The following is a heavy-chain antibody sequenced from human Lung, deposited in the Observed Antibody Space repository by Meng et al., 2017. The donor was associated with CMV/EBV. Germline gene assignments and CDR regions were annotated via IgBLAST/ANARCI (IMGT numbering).Heavy chain of an antibody. D-gene: IGHD6-19*01. J-gene: IGHJ4*02. CDR3: ATGVADFEY. Sequence: QGQSVPSGVEEKKLWTSVKCACKASGYTFTSYDISWVRQGTGQGLEVMGWMNPNRGTTGYAQKFQGRVTMTRNISKSTAYMDLSSLRSEDTAVYYCATGVADFEYWGQGTLVTVSS. CDR1: GYTFTSYD. V-gene: IGHV1-8*01. CDR2: MNPNRGTT.